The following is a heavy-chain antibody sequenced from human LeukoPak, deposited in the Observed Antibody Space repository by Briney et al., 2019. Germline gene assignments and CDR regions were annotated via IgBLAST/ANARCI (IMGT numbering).Heavy chain of an antibody. CDR1: GFTFSSYE. V-gene: IGHV3-48*03. CDR3: AREGSEQQLVRYFQH. D-gene: IGHD6-13*01. CDR2: ISSSGSTI. J-gene: IGHJ1*01. Sequence: GGSLRLSCAAPGFTFSSYEMNWVRQAPGNGLEWVSYISSSGSTIYYADSVKGRFTISRDNAKNSLYLQMNSLRAEDTAVYYCAREGSEQQLVRYFQHWGQGTLVTVSS.